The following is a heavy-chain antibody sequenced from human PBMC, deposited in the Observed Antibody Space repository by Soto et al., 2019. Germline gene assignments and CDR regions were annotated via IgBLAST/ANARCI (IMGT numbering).Heavy chain of an antibody. Sequence: GGSLRLSCAASGFTFSSYGMHWVRQAPGKGLEWVAVISDDGSNSYYSDSVKGRFTISRDNSKNTLYLQMNSLRAEDTAVYYCAKVVPGVIAIRACPDYWGQGTLVTVSS. CDR2: ISDDGSNS. CDR3: AKVVPGVIAIRACPDY. V-gene: IGHV3-30*18. D-gene: IGHD2-21*01. J-gene: IGHJ4*02. CDR1: GFTFSSYG.